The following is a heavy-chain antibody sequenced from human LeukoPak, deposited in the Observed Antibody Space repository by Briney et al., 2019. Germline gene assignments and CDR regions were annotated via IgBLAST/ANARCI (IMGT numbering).Heavy chain of an antibody. J-gene: IGHJ4*02. V-gene: IGHV3-53*01. CDR1: GFIVSSNY. CDR2: FYSGGRT. CDR3: ARDGRNGYEDDY. Sequence: GGSLRLSCAASGFIVSSNYMSWVRQAPGKGLEWVSVFYSGGRTYYADSVKGRFLISRDNSKNMLYLQMNSLRAEDTAVYYCARDGRNGYEDDYWGQGTLVTVSS. D-gene: IGHD5-12*01.